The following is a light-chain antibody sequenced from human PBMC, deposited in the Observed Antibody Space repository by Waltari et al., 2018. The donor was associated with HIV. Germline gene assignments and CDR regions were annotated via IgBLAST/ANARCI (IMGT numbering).Light chain of an antibody. CDR3: ASWDASLDGWV. J-gene: IGLJ3*02. Sequence: QSLLTQPPSASGTPGQRVTISCSGGTANIGTNTVNWYKQLPGTAPTLPIFSDNLRHSGVSARFSGSKSGTSASLAISGLRSDDEAKFICASWDASLDGWVFGGGTQLTVL. V-gene: IGLV1-44*01. CDR1: TANIGTNT. CDR2: SDN.